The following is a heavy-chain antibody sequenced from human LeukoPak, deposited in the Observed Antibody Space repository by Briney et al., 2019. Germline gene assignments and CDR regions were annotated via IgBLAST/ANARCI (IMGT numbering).Heavy chain of an antibody. D-gene: IGHD2-15*01. Sequence: PGGSLRLSCAASGFTLSRDSMNWVRQAPGKGLEWISCISYDSAIKYYADSVRGRFTISRDNAKNSLYLQMHSLRAEDTAVYYCVRDNPRCCGVVPANIDDYWGQGTLATVSS. J-gene: IGHJ4*02. CDR3: VRDNPRCCGVVPANIDDY. CDR1: GFTLSRDS. CDR2: ISYDSAIK. V-gene: IGHV3-48*01.